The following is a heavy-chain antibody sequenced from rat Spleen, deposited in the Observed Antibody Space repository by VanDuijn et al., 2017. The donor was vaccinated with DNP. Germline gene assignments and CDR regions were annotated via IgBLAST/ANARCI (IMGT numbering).Heavy chain of an antibody. V-gene: IGHV5-29*01. Sequence: EVQLVESDGGLVQPGRSLKLSCAASGFTFSDYYMAWVRQAPTKGLEWVATISYDGSSTYYRDSVKGRFTISRDNAKSTLYLQMDSLRSEDTATYYCARRSYSGYYFDYWGQGVMVTVSS. CDR1: GFTFSDYY. J-gene: IGHJ2*01. CDR2: ISYDGSST. CDR3: ARRSYSGYYFDY. D-gene: IGHD1-1*01.